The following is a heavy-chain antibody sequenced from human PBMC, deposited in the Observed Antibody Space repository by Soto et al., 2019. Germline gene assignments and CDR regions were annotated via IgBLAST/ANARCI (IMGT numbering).Heavy chain of an antibody. CDR2: ISGDSTVT. D-gene: IGHD2-8*01. CDR1: GFTFTSYA. Sequence: GGSLRLSCTASGFTFTSYALSWVRQSPGKGLEWVSSISGDSTVTYSADSVTGRFTVSRDNTKNTLYLHMNSLRAEDTAVYYCAKDVIYAGLRRFDCWGQGTLVTVSS. V-gene: IGHV3-23*01. CDR3: AKDVIYAGLRRFDC. J-gene: IGHJ4*02.